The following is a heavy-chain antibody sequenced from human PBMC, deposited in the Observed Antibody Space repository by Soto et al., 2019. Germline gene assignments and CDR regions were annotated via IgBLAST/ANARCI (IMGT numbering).Heavy chain of an antibody. V-gene: IGHV1-46*03. Sequence: ASVKVSCKASGFTFTSYFMHWVRQAPGQGLEWMGIINPSGGSTNYAQKFQGRVTMTRDTSTSTVYMELSSLRSEDTAVYYCASVYCSGGSCYSIAYRGQGTLVTVSS. D-gene: IGHD2-15*01. CDR2: INPSGGST. J-gene: IGHJ4*02. CDR1: GFTFTSYF. CDR3: ASVYCSGGSCYSIAY.